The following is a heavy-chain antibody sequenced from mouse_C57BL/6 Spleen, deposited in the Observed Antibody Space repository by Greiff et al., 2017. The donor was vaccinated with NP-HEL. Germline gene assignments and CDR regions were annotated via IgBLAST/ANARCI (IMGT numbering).Heavy chain of an antibody. J-gene: IGHJ3*01. D-gene: IGHD4-1*01. CDR2: ISDGGSYT. CDR3: ARAPTGTAWFAY. V-gene: IGHV5-4*03. CDR1: GFTFSSYA. Sequence: EVKVEESGGGLVKPGGSLKLSCAASGFTFSSYAMSWVRQTPEKRLEWVATISDGGSYTYYPDNVKGRFTISRDNAKNNLYLQMSHLKSEDTAMYYCARAPTGTAWFAYWGQGTLVTVSA.